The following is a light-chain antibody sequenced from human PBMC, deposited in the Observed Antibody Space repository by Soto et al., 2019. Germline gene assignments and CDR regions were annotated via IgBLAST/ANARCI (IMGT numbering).Light chain of an antibody. CDR2: SNN. V-gene: IGLV1-44*01. Sequence: QSVLTQPPLASGSPWQRVTISCSGSSSNIGSNTVNWYQQLPGTAPKLLIYSNNQRPSGVPDRFSGSKSGTSASLAISGLQSEDEADYYCAAWDDSLNGYVFGTGTKVTVL. CDR1: SSNIGSNT. J-gene: IGLJ1*01. CDR3: AAWDDSLNGYV.